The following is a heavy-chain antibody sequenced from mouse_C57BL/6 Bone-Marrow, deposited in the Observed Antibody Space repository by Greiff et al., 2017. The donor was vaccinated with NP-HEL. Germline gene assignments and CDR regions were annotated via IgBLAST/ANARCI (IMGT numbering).Heavy chain of an antibody. CDR2: FYPGSGSI. D-gene: IGHD2-4*01. Sequence: QVQLQQSGAELVKPGASVKLSCKASGYTFTEYTIHWVKQRSGQGLEWIGWFYPGSGSIKYNEKFKDKATLTADKSSSTVYMELSRLTSEDSAVYFCARHAKPGYYDYDGGYFDVWGTGTTVTVSS. J-gene: IGHJ1*03. CDR3: ARHAKPGYYDYDGGYFDV. CDR1: GYTFTEYT. V-gene: IGHV1-62-2*01.